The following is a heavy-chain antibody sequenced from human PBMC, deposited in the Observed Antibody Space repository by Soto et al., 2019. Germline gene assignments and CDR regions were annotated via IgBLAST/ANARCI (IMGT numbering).Heavy chain of an antibody. Sequence: ASVKVSCKASGYTFTSYYMHWVRQAPGQGLEWMGIINPSGGSTSYAQKFQGRVTMTRDTSTSTVYMELSSLRSEDTAVYYCARVNGGYDFWSGYARHYYYSMDVWGQGTTVTVSS. D-gene: IGHD3-3*01. CDR2: INPSGGST. CDR3: ARVNGGYDFWSGYARHYYYSMDV. V-gene: IGHV1-46*01. CDR1: GYTFTSYY. J-gene: IGHJ6*02.